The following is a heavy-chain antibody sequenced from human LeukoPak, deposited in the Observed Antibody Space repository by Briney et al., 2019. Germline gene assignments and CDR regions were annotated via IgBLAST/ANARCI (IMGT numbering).Heavy chain of an antibody. CDR2: IRYDGSDK. Sequence: GGSLRLSCGAYGFAFSNCDMHWVRQAPGKGLEWVAFIRYDGSDKYYVASVKGRFIISRDNSNNILYLQMNSLTADDTALYYCGKNRLGQQYADAFEIWGQGTMV. D-gene: IGHD6-13*01. CDR1: GFAFSNCD. CDR3: GKNRLGQQYADAFEI. V-gene: IGHV3-30*02. J-gene: IGHJ3*02.